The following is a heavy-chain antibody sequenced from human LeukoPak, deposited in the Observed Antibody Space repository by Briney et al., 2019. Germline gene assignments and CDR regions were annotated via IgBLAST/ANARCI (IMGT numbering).Heavy chain of an antibody. CDR3: AREIPGAASAFDY. J-gene: IGHJ4*02. V-gene: IGHV3-7*03. D-gene: IGHD6-25*01. Sequence: GGSLRFSCVASEFNFRSFWMSWVRQAPGKGLEWVANMNEDGSRRYYANTVKGRFTISRDNAKNSLYVQMHSLRVEDTAVYYCAREIPGAASAFDYWGQGALVTVSS. CDR2: MNEDGSRR. CDR1: EFNFRSFW.